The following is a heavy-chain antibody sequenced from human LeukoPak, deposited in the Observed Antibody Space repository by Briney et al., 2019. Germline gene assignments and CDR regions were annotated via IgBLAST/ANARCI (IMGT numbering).Heavy chain of an antibody. D-gene: IGHD1-26*01. CDR1: GGSISNYY. Sequence: SETLSLTCTVSGGSISNYYWTWIRQPPGKGLEWIGYIYYSGTTYYNPSLKRRVTISVDTSKNQFSLKLTSVTAADTAVYYCARLSGSPHPPFDYWGQGTLVTVSS. J-gene: IGHJ4*02. V-gene: IGHV4-59*08. CDR2: IYYSGTT. CDR3: ARLSGSPHPPFDY.